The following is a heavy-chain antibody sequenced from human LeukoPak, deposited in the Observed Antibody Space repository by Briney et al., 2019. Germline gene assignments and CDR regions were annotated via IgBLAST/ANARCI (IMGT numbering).Heavy chain of an antibody. J-gene: IGHJ4*02. CDR1: GYTFTGYY. Sequence: ASVKVSCKASGYTFTGYYMHWVRQAPGQGLERMGWINPNSGGTNYAQKFQGRVTMTRDTSISTAYMELSRLRSDDTAVYYCARRAPGYCSSTSCYPGDYWGQGTLVTVSS. D-gene: IGHD2-2*03. CDR3: ARRAPGYCSSTSCYPGDY. V-gene: IGHV1-2*02. CDR2: INPNSGGT.